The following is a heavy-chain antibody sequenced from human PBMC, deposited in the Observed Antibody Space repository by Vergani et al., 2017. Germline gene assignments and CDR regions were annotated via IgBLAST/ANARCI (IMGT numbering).Heavy chain of an antibody. CDR1: GFTFNHYA. J-gene: IGHJ6*02. Sequence: EVQLLESGGDLVQPGGSLRLSCAASGFTFNHYAMNWVRQAPGKGLEWVSGISGSGGSTYYAGSVKGRFTISRDSSKNTLYLQMNSLSAGDTAVYYCAKANPRNIVYDYLYSSNARDVWGQGTTVTVSS. D-gene: IGHD5/OR15-5a*01. V-gene: IGHV3-23*01. CDR2: ISGSGGST. CDR3: AKANPRNIVYDYLYSSNARDV.